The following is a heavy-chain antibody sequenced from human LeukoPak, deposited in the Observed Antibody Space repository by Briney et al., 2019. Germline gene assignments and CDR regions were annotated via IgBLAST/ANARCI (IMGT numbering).Heavy chain of an antibody. V-gene: IGHV3-21*01. Sequence: PGGSLRLSCAASGFTFSSYSMNWVRQAPGKGLEWVSSISSSSSYIYYADSVKGRFTISRDNAKNSLYLQMNSLRAEDTAVYYCARDPHTYDSSGYYLGTDYWGQGTLVTVPS. CDR2: ISSSSSYI. CDR1: GFTFSSYS. J-gene: IGHJ4*02. D-gene: IGHD3-22*01. CDR3: ARDPHTYDSSGYYLGTDY.